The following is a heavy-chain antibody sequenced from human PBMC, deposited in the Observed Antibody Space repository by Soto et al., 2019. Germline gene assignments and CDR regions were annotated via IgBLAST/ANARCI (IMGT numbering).Heavy chain of an antibody. CDR2: INTGSGDT. J-gene: IGHJ4*02. CDR1: GYSFTTYE. D-gene: IGHD3-10*01. CDR3: ARGPYGSGNQYFDF. V-gene: IGHV1-3*04. Sequence: ASVKVSCKASGYSFTTYEIHWVRQAPGQRLEWMGWINTGSGDTTYSQYFQGRVTFTRDPSATTAYMELSNLGSEDTAVYSCARGPYGSGNQYFDFWGQGNLVTVSS.